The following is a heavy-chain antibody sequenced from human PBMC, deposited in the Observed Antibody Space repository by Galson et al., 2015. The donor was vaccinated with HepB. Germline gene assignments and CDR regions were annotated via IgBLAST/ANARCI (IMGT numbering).Heavy chain of an antibody. CDR1: GFTFGSYA. Sequence: SLRPSCAASGFTFGSYAMHWVRQAPGKGLEWVAVISYDGSNKNYADSVNGRYTISRDNSKNTLYLQVNSLQADDTAVYYCARAGYKANGGYSHYWGQGTLVTVSS. CDR2: ISYDGSNK. D-gene: IGHD3-22*01. J-gene: IGHJ4*02. CDR3: ARAGYKANGGYSHY. V-gene: IGHV3-30-3*01.